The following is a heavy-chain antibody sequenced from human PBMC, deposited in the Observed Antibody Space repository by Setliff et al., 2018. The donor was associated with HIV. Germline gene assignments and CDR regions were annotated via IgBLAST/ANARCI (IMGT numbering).Heavy chain of an antibody. CDR3: ARGRVLEYGSGTQGDY. Sequence: ASVKVSCKASGYSLSTYAISWVRQAPGQGLEWMGWIDSNNGNRNFAQNLQGRVTMTTDTSTSTAYMELSSLRSEDTAVYYCARGRVLEYGSGTQGDYWGQGTLVTVSS. V-gene: IGHV1-18*01. CDR2: IDSNNGNR. CDR1: GYSLSTYA. D-gene: IGHD3-10*01. J-gene: IGHJ4*02.